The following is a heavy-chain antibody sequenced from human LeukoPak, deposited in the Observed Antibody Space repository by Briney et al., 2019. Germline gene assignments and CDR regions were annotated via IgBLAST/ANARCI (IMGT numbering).Heavy chain of an antibody. V-gene: IGHV3-15*01. Sequence: GGSLRLSCAASGFTFSNACMSWVRQAPGKGLECVGRIKSKTDGGTTDYAAPVKGRFTISRDDSKNTLYLQMNSLKNEETAVYYCTTALPDIVVVPAAPKGYFQHWGQGTLVTVSS. D-gene: IGHD2-2*01. CDR1: GFTFSNAC. CDR3: TTALPDIVVVPAAPKGYFQH. J-gene: IGHJ1*01. CDR2: IKSKTDGGTT.